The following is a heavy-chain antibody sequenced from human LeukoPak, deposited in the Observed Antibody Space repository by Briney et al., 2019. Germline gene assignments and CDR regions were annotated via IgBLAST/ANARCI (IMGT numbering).Heavy chain of an antibody. CDR2: IVVGNGNT. V-gene: IGHV1-58*01. D-gene: IGHD1-26*01. J-gene: IGHJ4*02. CDR1: GFTFTSSA. CDR3: AADHYSGSYDLDY. Sequence: ASVKVSCKASGFTFTSSAVQWVRQARGQRLEWIGWIVVGNGNTNYAQKFQERVTITRDMSTSTAYMELSSLRSEDTAVYYCAADHYSGSYDLDYWGQGTLVTVSS.